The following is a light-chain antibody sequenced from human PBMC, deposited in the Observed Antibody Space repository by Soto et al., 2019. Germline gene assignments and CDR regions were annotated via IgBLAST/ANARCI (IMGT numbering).Light chain of an antibody. J-gene: IGLJ1*01. CDR2: DVT. Sequence: QSALTQPAFVSGSPGQPITISCTGTSTDVGGYNFVSWYQQHPGKVPKLMIYDVTNRPSGVSNRFSGSKSGNTASLTISGLQAEDEADYYCSSYTSSSTLVFGTGTKLTVL. CDR1: STDVGGYNF. CDR3: SSYTSSSTLV. V-gene: IGLV2-14*01.